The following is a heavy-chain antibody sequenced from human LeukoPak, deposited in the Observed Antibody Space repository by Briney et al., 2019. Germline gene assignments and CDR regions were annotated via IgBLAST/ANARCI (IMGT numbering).Heavy chain of an antibody. CDR1: GGSISSCY. J-gene: IGHJ6*02. CDR3: ARVLIPMTPYYYYYGMDV. CDR2: IYYSGST. D-gene: IGHD2-15*01. Sequence: SETLSLTCTVSGGSISSCYWSWIRQPPGKGLEWIGYIYYSGSTNYNPSLKSRVTISVDTSKNQFSLKLSSVTAADTAVYYCARVLIPMTPYYYYYGMDVWGQGTTVTVSS. V-gene: IGHV4-59*01.